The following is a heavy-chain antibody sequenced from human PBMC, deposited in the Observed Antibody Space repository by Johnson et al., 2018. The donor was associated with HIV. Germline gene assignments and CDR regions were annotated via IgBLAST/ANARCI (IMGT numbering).Heavy chain of an antibody. CDR3: ARGATRYKTDGSKYDGAFDI. CDR2: ISYDGSNK. V-gene: IGHV3-30*04. CDR1: GFTFSSYA. D-gene: IGHD1-26*01. J-gene: IGHJ3*02. Sequence: QVQLVESGEGVVQPGSSLTLSCAASGFTFSSYAMHWVRQAPGKGLEWVAVISYDGSNKYYADSVKGRFTISRDNAKNSLYLQMNSLRAEDTALYYCARGATRYKTDGSKYDGAFDIWGQGTMVTVSS.